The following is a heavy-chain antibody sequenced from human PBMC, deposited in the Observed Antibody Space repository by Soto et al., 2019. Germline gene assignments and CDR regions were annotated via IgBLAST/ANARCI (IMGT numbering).Heavy chain of an antibody. V-gene: IGHV1-3*01. J-gene: IGHJ5*02. CDR2: INPDNGNT. CDR1: GYTFTRYT. CDR3: ARGIATGQLDP. D-gene: IGHD2-15*01. Sequence: ASVEVSCKASGYTFTRYTMNWVRQAPGKRLEWMGWINPDNGNTKSSQKFQDRVIITRDTSASTAYMDLSSLRSEDTAVYYCARGIATGQLDPWGQGTLVTVSS.